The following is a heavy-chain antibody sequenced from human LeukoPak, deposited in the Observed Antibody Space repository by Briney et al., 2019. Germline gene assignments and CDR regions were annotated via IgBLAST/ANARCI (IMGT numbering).Heavy chain of an antibody. Sequence: SETLSLTCTVSGGSISRYYWSWIRQPPGKGLEWIGYIYASGSTNHNPSLKSRVTISVDTSKNQFSLKLSSVTAADTAVYYYAGHEGSSWYYDYWGQGTLVTVSS. J-gene: IGHJ4*02. CDR2: IYASGST. V-gene: IGHV4-4*09. CDR3: AGHEGSSWYYDY. CDR1: GGSISRYY. D-gene: IGHD6-13*01.